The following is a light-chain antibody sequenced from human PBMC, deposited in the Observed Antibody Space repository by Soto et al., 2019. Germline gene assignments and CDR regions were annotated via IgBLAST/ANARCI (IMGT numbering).Light chain of an antibody. CDR2: GAS. CDR1: QTVSSSY. CDR3: QQYSSSRT. J-gene: IGKJ1*01. V-gene: IGKV3-20*01. Sequence: ENVLTQSPVTLSLSPGERATLSCRASQTVSSSYLAWYQQKPGQAPRLLIYGASSRATGIPDRFSGSGSGTDATLTISRLEPEDFAVYYCQQYSSSRTFGQGTKVDIK.